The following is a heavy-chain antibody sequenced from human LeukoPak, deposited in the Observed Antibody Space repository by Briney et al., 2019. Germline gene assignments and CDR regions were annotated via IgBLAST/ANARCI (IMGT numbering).Heavy chain of an antibody. J-gene: IGHJ6*03. Sequence: SEXLSLTCTVSGGSISSYYWSWLRQPPGKGLEWIGYIYYSGSTNYNPSLKSRVTISVDTSKNQFSLKLSSVTAADTAVYYCARDGTDSNHNYYYYYMDVWGKGTTVTVSS. CDR3: ARDGTDSNHNYYYYYMDV. CDR2: IYYSGST. D-gene: IGHD4-11*01. V-gene: IGHV4-59*01. CDR1: GGSISSYY.